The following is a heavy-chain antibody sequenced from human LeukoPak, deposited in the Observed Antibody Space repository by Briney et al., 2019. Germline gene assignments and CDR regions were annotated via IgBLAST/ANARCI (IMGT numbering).Heavy chain of an antibody. Sequence: GGSLRLSCAASGFTFSSYAMSWVRQAPGKGLEWVSAISGSGGSTYYADSVKGRFTISRDNSKNALYLQMNSLRAEDTAVYYCAKDLTMVRGVYYYYGMDVWGQGTTVTVSS. CDR1: GFTFSSYA. J-gene: IGHJ6*02. V-gene: IGHV3-23*01. CDR3: AKDLTMVRGVYYYYGMDV. CDR2: ISGSGGST. D-gene: IGHD3-10*01.